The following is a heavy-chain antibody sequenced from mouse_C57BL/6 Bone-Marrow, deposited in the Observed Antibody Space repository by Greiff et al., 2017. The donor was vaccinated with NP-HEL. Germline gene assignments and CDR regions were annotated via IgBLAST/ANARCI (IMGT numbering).Heavy chain of an antibody. J-gene: IGHJ1*03. D-gene: IGHD2-4*01. CDR1: GFTFSSYA. CDR2: ISDGGSYT. V-gene: IGHV5-4*01. CDR3: ARYDYHYWYFDV. Sequence: EVHLVESGGGLVKPGGSLKLSCAASGFTFSSYAMSWVRQTPEKRLEWVATISDGGSYTYYPDNVKGRFTISRDNAKNNLYLQMSHLKSEDTAMYDCARYDYHYWYFDVWGTGTTVTVSS.